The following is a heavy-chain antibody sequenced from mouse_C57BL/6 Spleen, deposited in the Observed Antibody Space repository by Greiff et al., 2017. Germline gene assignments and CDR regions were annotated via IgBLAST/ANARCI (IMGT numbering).Heavy chain of an antibody. J-gene: IGHJ2*01. CDR1: GFNIKDDY. CDR2: IDPENGDT. CDR3: TRGSGYPYYFDY. D-gene: IGHD3-2*02. V-gene: IGHV14-4*01. Sequence: VQLKQSGAELVRPGASVKLSCTASGFNIKDDYMHWVKQRPEQGLEWIGWIDPENGDTEYASKFQGKATITADTSSNTAYLQLSSLTSEDTAVEYCTRGSGYPYYFDYWGQGTTLTVSS.